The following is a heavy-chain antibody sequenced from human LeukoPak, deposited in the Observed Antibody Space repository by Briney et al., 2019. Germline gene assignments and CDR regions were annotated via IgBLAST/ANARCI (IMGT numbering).Heavy chain of an antibody. CDR2: ISAYNGNT. D-gene: IGHD2-21*01. V-gene: IGHV1-18*01. CDR1: GYTFTSYG. Sequence: ASVKVSCKASGYTFTSYGISWVRQAPGQGHEWMGWISAYNGNTNYAQKLQGRVTMTTDTSTSTAYMELRSLRSDDTAVYYCARSAPYCGGDCFDYWGQGTLVTVSS. CDR3: ARSAPYCGGDCFDY. J-gene: IGHJ4*02.